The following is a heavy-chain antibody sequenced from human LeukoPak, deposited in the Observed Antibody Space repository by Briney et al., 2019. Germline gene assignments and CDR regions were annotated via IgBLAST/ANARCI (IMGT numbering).Heavy chain of an antibody. Sequence: GASVNVSCKASGGTFISYAISWVRQAPGQGLEWMGIINPSGGSTSYAQKFQGRVTMTRDTSTSTVYMELSSLRSEDTAVYYCARSPSSSSADYWGQGTLVTVSS. J-gene: IGHJ4*02. CDR1: GGTFISYA. V-gene: IGHV1-46*01. CDR2: INPSGGST. D-gene: IGHD6-6*01. CDR3: ARSPSSSSADY.